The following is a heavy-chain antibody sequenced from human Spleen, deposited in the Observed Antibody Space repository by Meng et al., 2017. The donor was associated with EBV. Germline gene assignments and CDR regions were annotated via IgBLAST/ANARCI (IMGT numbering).Heavy chain of an antibody. CDR2: VNHSGST. J-gene: IGHJ4*02. V-gene: IGHV4-34*01. Sequence: QVQVQQWGAGLLKPSETLSLGCAVYGESFSGYYWRWIRQPPGKGLEWIGEVNHSGSTNYSPSLKSRVTISVDTSKNQFSLKLTSVTAADTAVYYCATGWGKACYWGQGTLVTVSS. D-gene: IGHD3-16*01. CDR1: GESFSGYY. CDR3: ATGWGKACY.